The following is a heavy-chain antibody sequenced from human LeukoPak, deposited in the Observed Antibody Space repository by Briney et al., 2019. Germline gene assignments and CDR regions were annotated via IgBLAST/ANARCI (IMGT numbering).Heavy chain of an antibody. J-gene: IGHJ4*02. D-gene: IGHD6-13*01. CDR1: GFTFSSYA. CDR2: ISSNGGST. CDR3: AREFPLAAAGRGGHFDY. V-gene: IGHV3-64*01. Sequence: GGSLRLSCAASGFTFSSYAMHWVRQAPGKGLEYVSAISSNGGSTYYANSVKGRFTISRDNSKNTLYLQMGSLRAEDMAVYYCAREFPLAAAGRGGHFDYWGQGTLVTVPS.